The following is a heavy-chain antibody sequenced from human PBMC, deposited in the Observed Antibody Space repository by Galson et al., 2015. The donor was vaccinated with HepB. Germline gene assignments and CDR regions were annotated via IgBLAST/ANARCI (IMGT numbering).Heavy chain of an antibody. V-gene: IGHV4-59*08. Sequence: ETLSLTCTVSGGSISSYYWSWIRQPPGKGPEWVGYVYKSGSTNYSPSLKSRVTISVDTSKNQFSLKLSSVTAADAAMYYCARHGGSYSFDYWGQGTLVTVSS. CDR2: VYKSGST. D-gene: IGHD1-26*01. CDR3: ARHGGSYSFDY. J-gene: IGHJ4*02. CDR1: GGSISSYY.